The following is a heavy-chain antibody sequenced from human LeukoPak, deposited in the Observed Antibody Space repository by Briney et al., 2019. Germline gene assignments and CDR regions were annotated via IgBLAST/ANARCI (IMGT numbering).Heavy chain of an antibody. Sequence: GGSLRLSCADSGFTFSSYNLYWVRQAPGKGLEWVSSSVTSGSTYYADSVRGRFTISRDNAKSSLYLQMSSLSVEDTAVYYCATKMHGPFDHWGQGTLVTVSS. CDR2: SVTSGST. CDR3: ATKMHGPFDH. CDR1: GFTFSSYN. V-gene: IGHV3-21*01. D-gene: IGHD5-24*01. J-gene: IGHJ4*02.